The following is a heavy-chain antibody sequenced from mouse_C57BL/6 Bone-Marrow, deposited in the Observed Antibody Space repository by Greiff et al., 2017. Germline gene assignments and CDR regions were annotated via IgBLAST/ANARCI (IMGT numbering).Heavy chain of an antibody. CDR2: ISYCGST. D-gene: IGHD1-1*01. V-gene: IGHV3-8*01. J-gene: IGHJ4*01. CDR3: ARWRITTVGGAMDY. Sequence: VQLKESGPGLAKPSQTLSLTCSVTGYSITSDYWNWIRKFPGNKLEYMGYISYCGSTYYNPSPKSRISLTRDTSKDQYYRQLNSVTTEDTATESCARWRITTVGGAMDYWGQGTSVTVSS. CDR1: GYSITSDY.